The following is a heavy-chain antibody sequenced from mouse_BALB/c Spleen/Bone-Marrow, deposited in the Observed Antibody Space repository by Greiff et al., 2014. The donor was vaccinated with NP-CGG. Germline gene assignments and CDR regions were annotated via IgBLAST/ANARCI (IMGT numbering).Heavy chain of an antibody. CDR3: ARGIYYGGYFDY. V-gene: IGHV1-26*01. CDR2: INPYNGAT. D-gene: IGHD1-1*01. J-gene: IGHJ2*01. CDR1: GYSLTGYY. Sequence: VQLQQPGPELVKPGASVKISCKASGYSLTGYYMHWVKQSHVKSLEWIGRINPYNGATSYNQNFKDKASLTVDKSSSTACMELHSLTSEDSAVYYCARGIYYGGYFDYWGQGTTLTVSS.